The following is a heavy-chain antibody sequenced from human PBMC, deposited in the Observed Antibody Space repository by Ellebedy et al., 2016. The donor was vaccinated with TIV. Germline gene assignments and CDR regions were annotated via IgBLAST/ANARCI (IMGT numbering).Heavy chain of an antibody. Sequence: GESLKISCAASGFTFSSYSMNWVRQAPGKGLEWVAVISYDESNKYYADSVKGRFTASRDNSKNTLYLQMSSLRAEDTAVYYCAKDRLGYGLYYFDYWGQGTLVTVSS. CDR3: AKDRLGYGLYYFDY. CDR2: ISYDESNK. CDR1: GFTFSSYS. J-gene: IGHJ4*02. D-gene: IGHD5-18*01. V-gene: IGHV3-30*18.